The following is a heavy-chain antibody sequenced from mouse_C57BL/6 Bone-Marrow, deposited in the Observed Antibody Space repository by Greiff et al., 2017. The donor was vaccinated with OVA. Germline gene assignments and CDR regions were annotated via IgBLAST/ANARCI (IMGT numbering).Heavy chain of an antibody. CDR3: ARGHGNYVFDY. CDR2: IDPSDSYT. J-gene: IGHJ2*01. CDR1: GYTFTSYW. Sequence: VKLQQPGAELVKPGASVKLSCKASGYTFTSYWMQWVKQRPGQGLEWIGEIDPSDSYTNYNQKFKGKATLTVDTSSSTAYMQLSSLTSEDSAVYYCARGHGNYVFDYWGQGTTLTVSS. V-gene: IGHV1-50*01. D-gene: IGHD2-1*01.